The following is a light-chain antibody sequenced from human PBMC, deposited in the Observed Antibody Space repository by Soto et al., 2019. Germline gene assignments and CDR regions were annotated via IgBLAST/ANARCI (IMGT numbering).Light chain of an antibody. CDR2: DVS. J-gene: IGLJ2*01. CDR1: SSDVGGYNY. CDR3: SSYTSSSTLDVV. Sequence: QAVVTQPASVSGSPGQSITISCTGTSSDVGGYNYVSWYQQHPGKAPKLMIYDVSNRPSGVSNRFSGSKSGNTASLTISGLQAEDDADYYCSSYTSSSTLDVVFGGGTQLTVL. V-gene: IGLV2-14*01.